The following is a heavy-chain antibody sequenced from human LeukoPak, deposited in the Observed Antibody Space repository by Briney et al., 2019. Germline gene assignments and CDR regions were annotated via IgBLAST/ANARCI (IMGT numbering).Heavy chain of an antibody. CDR2: FDPEDGET. Sequence: ASVKVSCKVSGYTLTELSMHGVRQAPGKGLAWMGGFDPEDGETIYAQKFQGRVTMTEDTSTDTAYMELSSLRSEDTAVYYCATAGDGSGYYYYWGQGTLVTVSS. V-gene: IGHV1-24*01. CDR3: ATAGDGSGYYYY. J-gene: IGHJ4*02. CDR1: GYTLTELS. D-gene: IGHD3-22*01.